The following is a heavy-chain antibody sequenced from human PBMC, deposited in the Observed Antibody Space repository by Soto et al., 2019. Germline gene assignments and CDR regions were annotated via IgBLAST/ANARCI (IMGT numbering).Heavy chain of an antibody. J-gene: IGHJ6*02. D-gene: IGHD2-2*01. Sequence: ASVKVSCKTSGYSFTKYGLHWVRQAPGQRLEWMGWINPGNGDTKYPQKFQGRVTITRDTSATTAYMGLSSLKSEDSAVSHCARTHCSSTSCYNYYYYGMDVWGQGTTVTVSS. CDR3: ARTHCSSTSCYNYYYYGMDV. CDR2: INPGNGDT. CDR1: GYSFTKYG. V-gene: IGHV1-3*01.